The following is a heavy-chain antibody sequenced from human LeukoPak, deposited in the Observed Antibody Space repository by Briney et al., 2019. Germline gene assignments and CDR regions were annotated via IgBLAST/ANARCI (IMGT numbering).Heavy chain of an antibody. Sequence: GGSLRLSCAASGVTVSSNYMNWVRQAPGKGLEWVSALYIGGNTYYADSVRGRFTISRDNSKNTLYLQMNSLRAEDTAIYYCTTAAGYNYGQYWGQGTLVTVSS. CDR2: LYIGGNT. V-gene: IGHV3-53*01. D-gene: IGHD5-18*01. CDR3: TTAAGYNYGQY. CDR1: GVTVSSNY. J-gene: IGHJ4*02.